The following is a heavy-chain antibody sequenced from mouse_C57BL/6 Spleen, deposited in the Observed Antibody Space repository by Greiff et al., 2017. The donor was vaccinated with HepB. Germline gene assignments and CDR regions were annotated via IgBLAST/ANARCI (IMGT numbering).Heavy chain of an antibody. CDR3: ARELGRNYFDY. CDR2: ISYDGSN. V-gene: IGHV3-6*01. J-gene: IGHJ2*01. CDR1: GYSITSGYY. Sequence: EVQRVESGPGLVKPSQSLSLTCSVTGYSITSGYYWNWIRQFPGNKLEWMGYISYDGSNNYNPSLKNRISITRDTSKNQFFLKLNSVTTEDTATYYCARELGRNYFDYWGQGTTLTVSS. D-gene: IGHD4-1*01.